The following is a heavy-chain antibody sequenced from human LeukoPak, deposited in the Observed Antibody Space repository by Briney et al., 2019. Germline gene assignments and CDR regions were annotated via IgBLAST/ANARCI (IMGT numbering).Heavy chain of an antibody. V-gene: IGHV3-7*01. D-gene: IGHD2-2*01. CDR2: IKQDGSEE. CDR3: AREDIVVVPAADYYYYGMDV. Sequence: GGSLRLSCATSGFTFSSYWMSWVRQAPGKGLEWVANIKQDGSEEYYVDSVKGRFTISRDNAKNSLYLQMNSLRAEDTAVYYCAREDIVVVPAADYYYYGMDVWGQGTTVTVSS. J-gene: IGHJ6*02. CDR1: GFTFSSYW.